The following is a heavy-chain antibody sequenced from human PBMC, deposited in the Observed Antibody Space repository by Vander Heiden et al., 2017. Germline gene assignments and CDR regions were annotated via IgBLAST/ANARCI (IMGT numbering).Heavy chain of an antibody. D-gene: IGHD3-22*01. CDR3: AKSPPGRGYYDSSGYYDY. J-gene: IGHJ4*02. Sequence: EVQLLESGGGLVQPGGSLRLSCAASGFTFSSYAMSWVRQAPGKGLEWVSAISGSGGSTYYADSVKGRFTISRDNSKNTLYLQMNSLRAEDTAVYYCAKSPPGRGYYDSSGYYDYWGQGTLVTVSS. V-gene: IGHV3-23*01. CDR2: ISGSGGST. CDR1: GFTFSSYA.